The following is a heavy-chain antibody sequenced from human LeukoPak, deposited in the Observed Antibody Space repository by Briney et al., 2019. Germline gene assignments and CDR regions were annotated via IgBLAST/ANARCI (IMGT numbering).Heavy chain of an antibody. CDR3: ARDRIGGEEY. CDR1: GFTFSSHW. J-gene: IGHJ4*02. V-gene: IGHV3-7*01. Sequence: GGSLRLSCAASGFTFSSHWMNWVRQAPGKGLEWVANIKEDGSEKDYVDSVKGRFTISRDNAKNSLYLQMDSLRAEDTAVYYCARDRIGGEEYWGQGTLVTVSS. CDR2: IKEDGSEK. D-gene: IGHD3-16*01.